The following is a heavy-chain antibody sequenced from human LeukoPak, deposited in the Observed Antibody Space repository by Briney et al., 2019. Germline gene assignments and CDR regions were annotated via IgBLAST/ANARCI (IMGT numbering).Heavy chain of an antibody. D-gene: IGHD6-19*01. CDR2: IYHSGST. J-gene: IGHJ4*02. CDR1: GYSISSGYY. V-gene: IGHV4-38-2*01. CDR3: ARHDSGGDY. Sequence: PSETLSLTCAVSGYSISSGYYWGWIRQPPVKGLEWIGSIYHSGSTYYDPSLQSRVTISVDTSKNQFSLKLSSVTAADTAVYYCARHDSGGDYWGQGTLVTVSS.